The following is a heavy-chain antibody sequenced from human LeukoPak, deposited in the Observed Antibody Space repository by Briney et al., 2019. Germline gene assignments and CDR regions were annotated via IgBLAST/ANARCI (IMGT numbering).Heavy chain of an antibody. J-gene: IGHJ4*02. CDR3: ARAGILGYCSTTTCYQEPEGY. Sequence: GESLKISCKGSGYSFTSYGISWVRQAPGQGLEWMGWISAYNGNTNYAQKLQGRVTLTTDTSTRTAYMELRSLRSDDTAVYYCARAGILGYCSTTTCYQEPEGYWGQGTLVTVSS. CDR1: GYSFTSYG. D-gene: IGHD2-2*01. CDR2: ISAYNGNT. V-gene: IGHV1-18*01.